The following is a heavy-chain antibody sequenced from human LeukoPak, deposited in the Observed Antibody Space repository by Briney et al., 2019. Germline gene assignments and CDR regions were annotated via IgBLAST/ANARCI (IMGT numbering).Heavy chain of an antibody. J-gene: IGHJ3*02. CDR2: IYYRGNS. CDR3: ARRGTTGAFDI. CDR1: GVSISSNY. D-gene: IGHD1-14*01. V-gene: IGHV4-59*08. Sequence: PSETLSLTCTVSGVSISSNYWNWIRQPPGKGLEGIGYIYYRGNSNYNPSLPSRVTISVDTSKNQFSLKLSSVNAADTAVYYCARRGTTGAFDIWGRGTMVTVSS.